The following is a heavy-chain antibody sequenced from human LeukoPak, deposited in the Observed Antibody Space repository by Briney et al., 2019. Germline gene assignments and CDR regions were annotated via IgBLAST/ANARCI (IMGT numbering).Heavy chain of an antibody. CDR3: AKDREDKVVTHLLAWSGY. CDR1: GFTFSGFW. CDR2: INSDGSEG. V-gene: IGHV3-7*03. J-gene: IGHJ4*02. Sequence: GGSLRLSCAVSGFTFSGFWMSWSRQAPGKGLEWVASINSDGSEGYYADVVKGRFTISRDNAKNSLYLQINSLRAEDTAVYYCAKDREDKVVTHLLAWSGYWGQGTLVTVSS. D-gene: IGHD5-12*01.